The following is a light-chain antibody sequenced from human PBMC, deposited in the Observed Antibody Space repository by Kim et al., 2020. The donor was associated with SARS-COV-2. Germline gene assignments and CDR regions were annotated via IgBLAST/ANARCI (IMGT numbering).Light chain of an antibody. CDR2: HDT. CDR3: QVWDSYSDHYV. V-gene: IGLV3-21*04. CDR1: NVGSKS. Sequence: APGKTARITSGGNNVGSKSVHWYQQMPSQAPVLVIFHDTDRPSGIPERFSGSNSGNTATLTISRVEAGDEADYYCQVWDSYSDHYVFGAGTKVTVL. J-gene: IGLJ1*01.